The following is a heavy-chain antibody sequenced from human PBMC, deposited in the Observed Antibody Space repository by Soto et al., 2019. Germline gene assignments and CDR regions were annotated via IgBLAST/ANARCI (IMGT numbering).Heavy chain of an antibody. CDR3: ARGPYTWNTLYYYGMDV. CDR2: TYYRSKWYN. Sequence: PSRTLSLTCAISGDSVSRNSAAWNWIRQSPSRGLEWLGRTYYRSKWYNDYAVSVKSRITINPDTSKNQFSLQLNSVTPEDTAVYYCARGPYTWNTLYYYGMDVWGQGTTVTVSS. CDR1: GDSVSRNSAA. J-gene: IGHJ6*02. V-gene: IGHV6-1*01. D-gene: IGHD1-20*01.